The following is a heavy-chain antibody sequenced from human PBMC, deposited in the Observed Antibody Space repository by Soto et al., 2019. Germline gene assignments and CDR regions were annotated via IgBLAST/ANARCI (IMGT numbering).Heavy chain of an antibody. CDR3: AKGVSQYTPLALFDY. Sequence: GGSLRLSCAASGFTFSSYAMSWVRQAPGKGLEWVSTISGSDGRTYSTDSVKGRFTISRDNSRNTAYLQMNSLRVEDTAVYYCAKGVSQYTPLALFDYWGRGALVTVSS. CDR2: ISGSDGRT. V-gene: IGHV3-23*01. J-gene: IGHJ4*02. D-gene: IGHD5-18*01. CDR1: GFTFSSYA.